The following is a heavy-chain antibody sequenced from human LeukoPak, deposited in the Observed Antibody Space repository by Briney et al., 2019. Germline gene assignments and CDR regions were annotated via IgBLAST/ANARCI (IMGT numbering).Heavy chain of an antibody. CDR1: GGSFSGYY. D-gene: IGHD2-2*01. CDR2: INHSGST. Sequence: SETLSLTCAVYGGSFSGYYWSWIRQPPGKGLEWMGEINHSGSTNYNPSLKSRVTISVDTSKNQFSLKLSSVTATDTAVYYCARVLNRIVVVPAVPSYGMDVWGQGTTVTVSS. CDR3: ARVLNRIVVVPAVPSYGMDV. V-gene: IGHV4-34*01. J-gene: IGHJ6*02.